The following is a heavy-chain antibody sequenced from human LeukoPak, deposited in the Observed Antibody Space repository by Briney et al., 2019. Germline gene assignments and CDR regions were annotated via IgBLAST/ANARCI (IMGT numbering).Heavy chain of an antibody. CDR2: IHTTGST. Sequence: SETLSLTCTVSGGSISSYYWSWIRQPAGKGLEWIGRIHTTGSTNYNPSLKSRVTMSEDTSKNQFSLKLSSVTAADTAVYYCARGGEYYYDSSGLGDYWGQGTLVTVSS. J-gene: IGHJ4*02. D-gene: IGHD3-22*01. V-gene: IGHV4-4*07. CDR3: ARGGEYYYDSSGLGDY. CDR1: GGSISSYY.